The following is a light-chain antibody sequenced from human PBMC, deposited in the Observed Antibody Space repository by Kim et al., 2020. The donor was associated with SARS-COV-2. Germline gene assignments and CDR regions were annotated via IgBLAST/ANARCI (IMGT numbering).Light chain of an antibody. CDR1: KLGDQY. CDR3: QAWGRSTVV. V-gene: IGLV3-1*01. Sequence: SYELTQPPSVSVSPGQTASITCSGDKLGDQYACWYQPKPGQSPVLVIYQDSKRPSGIPERFSASNPGNTATLAISGTQAMAEADYYCQAWGRSTVV. CDR2: QDS. J-gene: IGLJ2*01.